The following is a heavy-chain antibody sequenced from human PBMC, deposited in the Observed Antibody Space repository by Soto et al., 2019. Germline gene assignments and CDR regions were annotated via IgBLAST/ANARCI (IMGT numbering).Heavy chain of an antibody. Sequence: QITLKESGPTLVKPTQPLTLTCTFSGFSLTTDRVGVGWIRQPPGEALEWLAVIYWDDSKTYRPSLESRLTIIKDTSKNQVALTMTNMDSLDTATYYCAHAYGGRSLYWGQGTLVTVSS. D-gene: IGHD1-26*01. CDR1: GFSLTTDRVG. V-gene: IGHV2-5*02. J-gene: IGHJ4*02. CDR2: IYWDDSK. CDR3: AHAYGGRSLY.